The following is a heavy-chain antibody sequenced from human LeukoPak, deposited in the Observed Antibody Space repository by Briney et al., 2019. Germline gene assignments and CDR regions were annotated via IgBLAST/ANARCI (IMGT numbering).Heavy chain of an antibody. D-gene: IGHD3-10*01. J-gene: IGHJ4*02. Sequence: GASVKVSCKASGYTFTSYDINWVRQATGQGLEWMGWMNPNSGNTGYAQKFKGRVTMTRNNSISTAYMELNSLRSEDTAVYYCARGVRITMVRGVPYGYWGQGTLVTVSS. CDR1: GYTFTSYD. CDR3: ARGVRITMVRGVPYGY. V-gene: IGHV1-8*01. CDR2: MNPNSGNT.